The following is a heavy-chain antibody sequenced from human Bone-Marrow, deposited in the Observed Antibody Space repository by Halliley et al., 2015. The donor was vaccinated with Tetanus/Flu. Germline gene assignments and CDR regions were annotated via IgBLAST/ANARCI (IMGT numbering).Heavy chain of an antibody. D-gene: IGHD6-13*01. J-gene: IGHJ4*02. CDR2: IRSKANNYAT. CDR1: GVTFSGSV. Sequence: SLRLSCAASGVTFSGSVMHWVRQASGKGLEWVGRIRSKANNYATAYAAPVKGRFTISRDDSENTAYLQMNSLKTEDTAMYYCTSAIVAAAGTLFDCWGQGTLVTVSS. V-gene: IGHV3-73*01. CDR3: TSAIVAAAGTLFDC.